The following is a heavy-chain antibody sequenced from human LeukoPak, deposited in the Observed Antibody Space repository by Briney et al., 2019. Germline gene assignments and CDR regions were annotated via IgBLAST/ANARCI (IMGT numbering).Heavy chain of an antibody. Sequence: ASVKVSCKASGYIFTGYYMHWVRQAPGQGLEWMGWINPNSGGTKYTQQFQGRVTMTRDTSISTAYMELSRLTSDDTAVYYCARGEGDSSSWPLSYWGQGTLVPVSS. J-gene: IGHJ4*02. CDR3: ARGEGDSSSWPLSY. CDR2: INPNSGGT. D-gene: IGHD6-13*01. V-gene: IGHV1-2*02. CDR1: GYIFTGYY.